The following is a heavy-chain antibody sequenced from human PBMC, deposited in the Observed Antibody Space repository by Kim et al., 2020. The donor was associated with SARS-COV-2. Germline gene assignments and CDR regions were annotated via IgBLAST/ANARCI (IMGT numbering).Heavy chain of an antibody. V-gene: IGHV1-3*01. CDR3: ARGFTGYYDY. J-gene: IGHJ4*02. D-gene: IGHD2-8*02. CDR2: T. Sequence: TQYSQKFQGRVTITRDTSASTAYMELSSLRSEDTAVYYCARGFTGYYDYWGQGALVTVSS.